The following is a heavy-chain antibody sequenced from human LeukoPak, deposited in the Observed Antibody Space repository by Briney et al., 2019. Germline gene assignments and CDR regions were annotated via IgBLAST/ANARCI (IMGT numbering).Heavy chain of an antibody. CDR3: ARGTVLSSRYYYGSGSPHYYYYMDV. J-gene: IGHJ6*03. Sequence: GSLRLSCAASGFTFNNYGMSWVRQPPGKGLEWIGEINHSGSTNYNPSLKSRVTISVDTSKNQFSLKLSSVTAADTAVYYCARGTVLSSRYYYGSGSPHYYYYMDVWGKGTTVTVSS. CDR1: GFTFNNYG. D-gene: IGHD3-10*01. CDR2: INHSGST. V-gene: IGHV4-34*01.